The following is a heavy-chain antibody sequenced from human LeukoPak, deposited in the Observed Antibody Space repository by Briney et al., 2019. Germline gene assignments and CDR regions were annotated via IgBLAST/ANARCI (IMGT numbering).Heavy chain of an antibody. CDR3: ARGYSDYDYALDI. CDR1: GFTFSSYA. CDR2: IYSGGST. Sequence: GGSLRLSCAASGFTFSSYAMSWVRQAPGKGLEWVSVIYSGGSTYYADSVKGRFTISRDNSKNTLYLQMNSLRAEDTAVYYCARGYSDYDYALDIWGQGTMVTVSS. V-gene: IGHV3-53*01. D-gene: IGHD5-12*01. J-gene: IGHJ3*02.